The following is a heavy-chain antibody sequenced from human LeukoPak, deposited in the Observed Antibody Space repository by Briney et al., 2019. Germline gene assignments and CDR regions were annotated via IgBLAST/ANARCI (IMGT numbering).Heavy chain of an antibody. CDR1: GFTLSYYG. Sequence: GGSLRLSCVASGFTLSYYGMHWVRQAPGKGPEWVSFIRYDSSNKYYVDSVTGRFTISRDNSKNTLYLQMNSLRAEDTAVYYCAKIPRPVSSSWHPFDYWGQGTLVTVSS. V-gene: IGHV3-30*02. CDR2: IRYDSSNK. D-gene: IGHD6-13*01. CDR3: AKIPRPVSSSWHPFDY. J-gene: IGHJ4*02.